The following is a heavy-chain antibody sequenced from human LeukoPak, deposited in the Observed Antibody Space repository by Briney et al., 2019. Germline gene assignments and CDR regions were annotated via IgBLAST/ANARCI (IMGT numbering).Heavy chain of an antibody. CDR1: GFTFGDYA. CDR3: TRDRLVVVAAFYYYYGMDV. J-gene: IGHJ6*02. D-gene: IGHD2-15*01. Sequence: GGSLRLSCTASGFTFGDYAMSWVRQAPGKGLEWVGFIRSKAYGGTTEYAASVKGRFTISRDDSKSIAYLQMNSLKTEDIAVYYCTRDRLVVVAAFYYYYGMDVWGQGTTVTVSS. CDR2: IRSKAYGGTT. V-gene: IGHV3-49*04.